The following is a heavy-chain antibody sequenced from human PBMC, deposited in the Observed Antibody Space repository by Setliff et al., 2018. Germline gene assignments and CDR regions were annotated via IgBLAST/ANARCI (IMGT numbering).Heavy chain of an antibody. CDR3: TRDPTGSNFYNFQFYMDV. D-gene: IGHD1-1*01. V-gene: IGHV1-2*02. CDR2: INPNTGAA. CDR1: GYTFSRYG. J-gene: IGHJ6*03. Sequence: ASVKVSCKASGYTFSRYGINWVRQAPGQGPEWMGWINPNTGAAKYAQQFQGRVPMTRDMSLRTVYLDLSGLTSDDTAVYYCTRDPTGSNFYNFQFYMDVWGKGTTVTVSS.